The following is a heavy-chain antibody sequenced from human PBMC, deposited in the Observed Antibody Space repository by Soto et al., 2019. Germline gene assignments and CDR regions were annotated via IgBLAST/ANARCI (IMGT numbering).Heavy chain of an antibody. J-gene: IGHJ4*02. D-gene: IGHD4-4*01. CDR3: ASLGTTVTTFDY. CDR2: IYHSGST. V-gene: IGHV4-4*02. CDR1: GGSISSSNW. Sequence: QVQLQESGPGLVKPSGTLSLTCAVSGGSISSSNWCSWVRQPPGKGLEWIGEIYHSGSTNYNPSLKSRFTISVDKSKNQFSLKLRSVTAADTAVYYCASLGTTVTTFDYWGQGNLVTVSS.